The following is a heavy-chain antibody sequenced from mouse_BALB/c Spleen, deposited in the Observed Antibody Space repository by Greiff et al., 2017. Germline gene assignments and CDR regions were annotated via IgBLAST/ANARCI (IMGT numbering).Heavy chain of an antibody. CDR1: GYSITSGYY. D-gene: IGHD2-14*01. CDR3: ARREVRWYFDV. CDR2: ISYDGSN. Sequence: EVKLEESGPGLVKPSQSLSLTCSVTGYSITSGYYWNWIRQFPGNKLEWMGYISYDGSNNYNPSLKNRISITRDTSKNQFFLKLNSVTTEDTATYYCARREVRWYFDVWGEGTTVTVSS. J-gene: IGHJ1*01. V-gene: IGHV3-6*02.